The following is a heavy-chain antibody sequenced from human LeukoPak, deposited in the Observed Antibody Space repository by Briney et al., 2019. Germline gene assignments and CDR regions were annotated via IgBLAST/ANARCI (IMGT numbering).Heavy chain of an antibody. J-gene: IGHJ4*02. CDR3: AKDQGSSWEWYYFDY. Sequence: PGGSLRLSCAASGFTFSSYAMNWVRQAPGKGLEWVSGTGSTGVSTFYADSVKGRFTVSRDNSKNTLSLQMNSLRAEDTAVYYCAKDQGSSWEWYYFDYWGQGTLVTVSS. V-gene: IGHV3-23*01. CDR2: TGSTGVST. CDR1: GFTFSSYA. D-gene: IGHD6-13*01.